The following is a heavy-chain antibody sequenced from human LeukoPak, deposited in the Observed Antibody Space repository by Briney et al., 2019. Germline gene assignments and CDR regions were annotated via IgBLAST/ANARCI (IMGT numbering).Heavy chain of an antibody. Sequence: SESLSLTCNASGGSVSDYYWSWIRQPPGKGLEWIGYIYYSGSTNYNPSLKSRVTISVDTSKNQFSLKLSSVTAADTAVYYCARVVVPAALYYFDYWGQGTLVTVSS. CDR1: GGSVSDYY. D-gene: IGHD2-2*01. V-gene: IGHV4-59*08. CDR3: ARVVVPAALYYFDY. CDR2: IYYSGST. J-gene: IGHJ4*02.